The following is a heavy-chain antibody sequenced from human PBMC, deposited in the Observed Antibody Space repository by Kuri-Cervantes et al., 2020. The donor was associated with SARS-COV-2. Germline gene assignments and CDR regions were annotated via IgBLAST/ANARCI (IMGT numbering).Heavy chain of an antibody. CDR2: ISYDGSNK. V-gene: IGHV3-30-3*01. Sequence: GESLKISCAASGFTFSGHWIHWVRQAPGKGLEWVAVISYDGSNKYYADSVKGRFTISRDNSKNTLYLQMNSLRAEYTAVYYCVRDGDHWNFDYWGQGTLVTVSS. D-gene: IGHD1-1*01. CDR3: VRDGDHWNFDY. CDR1: GFTFSGHW. J-gene: IGHJ4*02.